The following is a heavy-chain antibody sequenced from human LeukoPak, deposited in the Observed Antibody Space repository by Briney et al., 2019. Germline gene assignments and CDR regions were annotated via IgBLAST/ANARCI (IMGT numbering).Heavy chain of an antibody. V-gene: IGHV1-18*01. CDR2: ISAYNGNT. CDR1: GYTFTSYG. D-gene: IGHD3-10*01. Sequence: ASVKVSCTASGYTFTSYGISWVRQAPGQGLEWMGWISAYNGNTNYAQKLQGRVTMTTGTSTSTAYMELRSLRSDDTAVYYCARLHMVRGPNWFDPWGQGTLVTVSS. CDR3: ARLHMVRGPNWFDP. J-gene: IGHJ5*02.